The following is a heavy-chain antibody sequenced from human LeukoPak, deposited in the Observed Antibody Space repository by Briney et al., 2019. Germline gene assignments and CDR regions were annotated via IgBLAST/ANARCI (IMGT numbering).Heavy chain of an antibody. J-gene: IGHJ4*02. D-gene: IGHD6-13*01. CDR3: ATIAAAGTMG. V-gene: IGHV4-59*01. CDR2: IYYSGST. Sequence: PSETLSLTCTVSGGSISSYYWSWIRQPPGKGLEWIGYIYYSGSTNYNPSLKSRVTISVDTSKSQFSLKLSSVTAADTAMYYCATIAAAGTMGWGQGTLVTVSS. CDR1: GGSISSYY.